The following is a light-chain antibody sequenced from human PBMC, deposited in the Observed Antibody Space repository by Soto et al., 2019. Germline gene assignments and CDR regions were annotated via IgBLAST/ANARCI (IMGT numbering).Light chain of an antibody. V-gene: IGKV3-20*01. CDR3: QQYGSSPPT. J-gene: IGKJ1*01. CDR1: QSVSSSY. CDR2: GAS. Sequence: EIVLTQSPGTLSLSPGERATLSCRASQSVSSSYLAWYQQKPGQAPRLLIYGASSRATGIPDRFSGSGSGTDFTLTISRLEPEDFAVYYCQQYGSSPPTFGQGPKVELQ.